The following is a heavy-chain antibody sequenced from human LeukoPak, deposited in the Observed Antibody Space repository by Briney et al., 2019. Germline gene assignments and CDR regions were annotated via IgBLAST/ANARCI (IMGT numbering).Heavy chain of an antibody. D-gene: IGHD3-22*01. Sequence: PGGSLRLSCAASGFTFSDYSMEWVRQAPGKGLEWISYISSTSTTIYYAGSVKGRFTTSRDNAKNSLYLQMNSLRAEDTAVYYCARGCGLHSSPASSYYDSRCRYFDDWGQGTLVTVSS. CDR3: ARGCGLHSSPASSYYDSRCRYFDD. CDR2: ISSTSTTI. J-gene: IGHJ4*02. CDR1: GFTFSDYS. V-gene: IGHV3-48*04.